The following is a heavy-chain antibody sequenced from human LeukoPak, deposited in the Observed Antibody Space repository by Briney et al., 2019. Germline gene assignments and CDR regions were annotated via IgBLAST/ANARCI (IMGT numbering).Heavy chain of an antibody. D-gene: IGHD3-22*01. Sequence: SETLSLTCAVYGGSFSDYYWSWIRRPPGKGLEWIGEINHSGSTNYNPSLRSRVTISVDTSKNQFSLKLSSVTAADTAVYYCARGRMNSGSFLPLDYWGQGTLVTVSS. V-gene: IGHV4-34*01. CDR2: INHSGST. J-gene: IGHJ4*02. CDR3: ARGRMNSGSFLPLDY. CDR1: GGSFSDYY.